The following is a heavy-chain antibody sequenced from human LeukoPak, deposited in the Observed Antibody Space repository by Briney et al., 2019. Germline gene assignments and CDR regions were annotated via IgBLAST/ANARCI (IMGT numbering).Heavy chain of an antibody. CDR2: IYYSGST. Sequence: PSETLSLTCTVSGGSISSYYWSWIRQPPGKGLEWIGYIYYSGSTNYNPSLKSRVTISVDTSKNQFSLKLSSVTAADTAVYYCARARTVTWFDPWGQGTLVTVS. J-gene: IGHJ5*02. CDR1: GGSISSYY. D-gene: IGHD4-17*01. CDR3: ARARTVTWFDP. V-gene: IGHV4-59*01.